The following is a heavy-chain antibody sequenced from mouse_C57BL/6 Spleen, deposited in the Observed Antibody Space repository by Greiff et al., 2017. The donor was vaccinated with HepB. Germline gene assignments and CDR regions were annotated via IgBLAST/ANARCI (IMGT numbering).Heavy chain of an antibody. CDR2: IDPSDSYT. CDR1: GYTFTSYW. D-gene: IGHD1-1*02. Sequence: QVQLQQPGAELVKPGASVKLSCKASGYTFTSYWMQWVKQRPGQGLEWIGEIDPSDSYTNYNQKFKGKATLTVDTSSSTAYMQLSSLTSEDSAVYYCARRVALDYWGQGTTLTVSS. J-gene: IGHJ2*01. V-gene: IGHV1-50*01. CDR3: ARRVALDY.